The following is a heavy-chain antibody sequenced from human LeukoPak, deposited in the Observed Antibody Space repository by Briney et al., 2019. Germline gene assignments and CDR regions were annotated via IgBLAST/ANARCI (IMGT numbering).Heavy chain of an antibody. CDR2: ITISGHTK. D-gene: IGHD3-16*01. CDR3: ERGDPHAAL. J-gene: IGHJ4*02. Sequence: GGSLRLSCAASGFDLNTYEMNWVRQAPGKGLEWIADITISGHTKNYADSVKGRFTISRDNAGTSLYLQMNSLRVEARGVYYCERGDPHAALWAQGTLVTVSS. CDR1: GFDLNTYE. V-gene: IGHV3-48*03.